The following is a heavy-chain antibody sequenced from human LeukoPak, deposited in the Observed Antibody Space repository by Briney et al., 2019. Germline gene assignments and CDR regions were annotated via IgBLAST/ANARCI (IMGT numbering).Heavy chain of an antibody. CDR2: IFYTGNT. CDR3: ARQSTGYYYGWFDP. CDR1: GGSILFITYY. D-gene: IGHD3-22*01. J-gene: IGHJ5*02. Sequence: PSETLSLTCTVSGGSILFITYYWAWIRQPPGKGLEWIATIFYTGNTHYNPSLKSRVTMSVDTVKNQFSLNLNSVAAADTAVYYCARQSTGYYYGWFDPWGQGTLVTVSS. V-gene: IGHV4-39*01.